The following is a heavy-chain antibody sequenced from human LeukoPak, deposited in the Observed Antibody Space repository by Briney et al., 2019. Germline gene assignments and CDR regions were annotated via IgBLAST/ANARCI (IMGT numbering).Heavy chain of an antibody. CDR3: ARDPCSGGSCYGYYYYYYGMDV. V-gene: IGHV1-18*01. J-gene: IGHJ6*02. CDR2: ISAYNGNT. Sequence: GASVKVSCKASGYTFTSYGISWVRQAPGQGLEWMGWISAYNGNTNYAQKLQGRVTMTTDTSTSTAYMELRSLRSDDTAVYYCARDPCSGGSCYGYYYYYYGMDVSGQGTTVTVSS. CDR1: GYTFTSYG. D-gene: IGHD2-15*01.